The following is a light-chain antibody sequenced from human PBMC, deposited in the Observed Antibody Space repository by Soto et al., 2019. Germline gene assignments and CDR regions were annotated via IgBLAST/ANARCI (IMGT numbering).Light chain of an antibody. CDR2: KAS. CDR1: QSIGSW. V-gene: IGKV1-5*03. Sequence: DIQMTQSPSTLSASVGDRVTITCRASQSIGSWLAWYQQKPGKAPKLLIYKASSLESGVPSRFSGSGSGTEFTLTIISLQPDDFATYYCQQYNTYWYTFGQGTKLEIK. J-gene: IGKJ2*01. CDR3: QQYNTYWYT.